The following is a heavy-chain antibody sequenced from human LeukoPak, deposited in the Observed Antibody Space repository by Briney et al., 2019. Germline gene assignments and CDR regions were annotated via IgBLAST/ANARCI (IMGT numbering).Heavy chain of an antibody. D-gene: IGHD6-13*01. CDR2: IYYSGST. Sequence: SETLSLTCTVSGGSIGSSSYYWGWIRQPPGKGLEWIGSIYYSGSTYYNPSLKSRVTISVDTSKNQFSLKLSSVTAADTAVYYCARDIAAAGTGWFDPWGQGTLVTVSS. CDR1: GGSIGSSSYY. V-gene: IGHV4-39*07. J-gene: IGHJ5*02. CDR3: ARDIAAAGTGWFDP.